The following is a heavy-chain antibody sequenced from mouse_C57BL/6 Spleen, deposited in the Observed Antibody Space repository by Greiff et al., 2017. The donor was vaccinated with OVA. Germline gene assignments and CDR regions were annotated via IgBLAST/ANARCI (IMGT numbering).Heavy chain of an antibody. CDR2: ISSGGDYI. J-gene: IGHJ2*01. Sequence: EVKLVESGEGLVKPGGSLKLSCAASGFTFSSYAMSWVRQTPEKRLEWVAYISSGGDYIYYADNVKGRFTISRDTARNTLYLQMSSPKSEDTAMYYCTRGYYGSSYPLGYFDYWGQGTTLTVSS. CDR1: GFTFSSYA. CDR3: TRGYYGSSYPLGYFDY. V-gene: IGHV5-9-1*02. D-gene: IGHD1-1*01.